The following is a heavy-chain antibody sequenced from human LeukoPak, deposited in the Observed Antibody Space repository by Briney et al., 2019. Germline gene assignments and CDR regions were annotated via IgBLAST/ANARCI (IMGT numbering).Heavy chain of an antibody. V-gene: IGHV4-34*01. Sequence: SETLSLTCAVYGGSFSGYYWSWIRQPPGKGLEWIGEINHSGSTNYNPSLKSRVTISVDTSKNQFSLKLSSVTAAVTAVYYCSGFAQWLENAFDIWGQGTMVTVSS. CDR3: SGFAQWLENAFDI. J-gene: IGHJ3*02. D-gene: IGHD6-19*01. CDR1: GGSFSGYY. CDR2: INHSGST.